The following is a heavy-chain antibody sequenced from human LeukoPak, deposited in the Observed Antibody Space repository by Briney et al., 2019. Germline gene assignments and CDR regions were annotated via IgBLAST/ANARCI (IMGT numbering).Heavy chain of an antibody. V-gene: IGHV4-31*03. CDR3: ARAPVPGDYYDSSGYPPGYFDY. Sequence: SQTLSLTCTVSGGFISSGGYYWSWIRQHPGKGLEWIGYIYYSGSTYYNPPLKSRVTISVDTSKNQFSLKLSSVTAADTAVYYCARAPVPGDYYDSSGYPPGYFDYWGQGTLVTVSS. D-gene: IGHD3-22*01. CDR2: IYYSGST. J-gene: IGHJ4*02. CDR1: GGFISSGGYY.